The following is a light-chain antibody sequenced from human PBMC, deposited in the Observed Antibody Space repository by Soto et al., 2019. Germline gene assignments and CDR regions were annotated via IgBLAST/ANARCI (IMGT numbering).Light chain of an antibody. CDR3: HQTDSIPET. Sequence: DIQMTQSPSSLSASVGDTVTITCRASQSISLFLNWYQQKPGKAPKLLIYAASSLQSGVPSRFTGNGSGTDFTLTISSLQPEDFATYYCHQTDSIPETFGQGXKV. CDR1: QSISLF. J-gene: IGKJ1*01. V-gene: IGKV1-39*01. CDR2: AAS.